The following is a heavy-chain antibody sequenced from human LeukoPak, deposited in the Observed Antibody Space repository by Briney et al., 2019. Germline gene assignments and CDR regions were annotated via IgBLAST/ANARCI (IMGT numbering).Heavy chain of an antibody. Sequence: SVKVSCKASGGTFSSYTISWVRQAPGQGLEWRGRIIPILGVANYAQKFQGTVTITAGESTSTAYMELSSLRSEDTAVYYCARGGSGSYYVSDAFDIWGQGTMVTVSS. CDR3: ARGGSGSYYVSDAFDI. J-gene: IGHJ3*02. D-gene: IGHD1-26*01. V-gene: IGHV1-69*02. CDR1: GGTFSSYT. CDR2: IIPILGVA.